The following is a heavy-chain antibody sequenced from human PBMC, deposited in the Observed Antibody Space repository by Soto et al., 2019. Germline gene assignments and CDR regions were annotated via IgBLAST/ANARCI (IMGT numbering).Heavy chain of an antibody. D-gene: IGHD6-19*01. CDR2: IRSKAYGGTT. J-gene: IGHJ4*02. CDR1: GFTFGDYA. CDR3: TRDPIAVAGNSDY. Sequence: LSLSCTASGFTFGDYAMRWFRQAPGKGLEWVGFIRSKAYGGTTEYAASVKGRFTISRDDSKSIAYLQMNSLKTEDTAVYYCTRDPIAVAGNSDYWGQGTLVTVSS. V-gene: IGHV3-49*03.